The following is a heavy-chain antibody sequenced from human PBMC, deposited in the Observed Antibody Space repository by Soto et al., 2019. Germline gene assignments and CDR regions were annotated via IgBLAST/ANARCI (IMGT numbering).Heavy chain of an antibody. CDR3: TRYSHPLSDPEWFGELFIVY. Sequence: GESLKNSCKGSGYSFTSYWIVWGRQMPGKGLEWMGIIYPGDSDTRYSPSFQGQVTISADKAISTAYLQWTSLKASDTAMYYCTRYSHPLSDPEWFGELFIVYWGQGALLTVSS. D-gene: IGHD3-10*01. CDR1: GYSFTSYW. J-gene: IGHJ4*02. V-gene: IGHV5-51*01. CDR2: IYPGDSDT.